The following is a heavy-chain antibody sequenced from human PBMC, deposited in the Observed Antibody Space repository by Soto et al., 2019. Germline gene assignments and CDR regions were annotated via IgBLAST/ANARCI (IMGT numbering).Heavy chain of an antibody. Sequence: EVQLVESGGGLIQPGGYLRLSCVASGFSVSSNYMSWVRQAPGKGLEWVSIIDSGYSTYYADSVKGRFTISRDNSKNTRYLQMNRLRAEDAGVYYCGRGSVNDYFDYWGQGTLVTVSS. CDR3: GRGSVNDYFDY. D-gene: IGHD1-1*01. CDR1: GFSVSSNY. J-gene: IGHJ4*02. CDR2: IDSGYST. V-gene: IGHV3-53*01.